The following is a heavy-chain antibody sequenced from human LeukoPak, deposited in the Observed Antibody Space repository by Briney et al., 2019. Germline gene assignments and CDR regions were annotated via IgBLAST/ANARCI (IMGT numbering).Heavy chain of an antibody. Sequence: SETLSLTSTVSGGSISSSSYYWGWIRQPPGRGLEWIGSIYYSGSTYYNPSLKSRVTISVDTSKNQFSLKLSSVTAADTAVYYCARQLGYCSSTSCYADKVDYWGQGTLVTVSS. D-gene: IGHD2-2*01. V-gene: IGHV4-39*01. CDR1: GGSISSSSYY. J-gene: IGHJ4*02. CDR3: ARQLGYCSSTSCYADKVDY. CDR2: IYYSGST.